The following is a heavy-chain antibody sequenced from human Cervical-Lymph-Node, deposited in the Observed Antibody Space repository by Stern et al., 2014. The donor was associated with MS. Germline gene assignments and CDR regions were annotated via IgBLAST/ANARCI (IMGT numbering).Heavy chain of an antibody. CDR2: IGTAGDT. Sequence: EVQLLESGGGLVQPGGSLRLSCAASGFTFSSYDMHWVRQATGKGLEWVSAIGTAGDTYYPGSVKGRFTISRENAKNSLYLQMNSLRAGDTAVYYCAREGDYVSFDIWGQGTMVTVSS. V-gene: IGHV3-13*01. J-gene: IGHJ3*02. D-gene: IGHD4-17*01. CDR3: AREGDYVSFDI. CDR1: GFTFSSYD.